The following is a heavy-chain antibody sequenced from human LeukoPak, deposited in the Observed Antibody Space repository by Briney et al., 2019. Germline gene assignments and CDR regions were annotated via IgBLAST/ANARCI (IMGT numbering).Heavy chain of an antibody. D-gene: IGHD3-22*01. J-gene: IGHJ1*01. Sequence: VGSLRLSCAASGFTFSSYWMHWVRQAPGKGLVWVSRIKSDGSTNYADSVKGRFTISRDNAKNTVSLQMNSLRAEDTGAYYCARAPSEIGGYYPEYFRHWGQGTLVTVSS. CDR1: GFTFSSYW. V-gene: IGHV3-74*01. CDR3: ARAPSEIGGYYPEYFRH. CDR2: IKSDGST.